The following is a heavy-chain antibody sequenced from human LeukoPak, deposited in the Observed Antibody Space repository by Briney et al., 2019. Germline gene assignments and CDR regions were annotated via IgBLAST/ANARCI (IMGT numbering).Heavy chain of an antibody. CDR1: GGSISSYY. Sequence: SETLSLTCTVSGGSISSYYWSWIRQPPGKGLEWIGYIYYSGSTNYNPSLKSRVTISVDTSKNQFSLKLSSVTAAVTAVYYCARRYCSSTSCYRESDNWFDPWGQGTLVTVSS. D-gene: IGHD2-2*01. J-gene: IGHJ5*02. CDR2: IYYSGST. V-gene: IGHV4-59*08. CDR3: ARRYCSSTSCYRESDNWFDP.